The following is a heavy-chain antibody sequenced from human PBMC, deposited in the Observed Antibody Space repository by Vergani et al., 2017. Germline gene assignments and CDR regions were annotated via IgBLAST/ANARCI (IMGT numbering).Heavy chain of an antibody. J-gene: IGHJ1*01. V-gene: IGHV3-30*03. CDR2: ISYDGTQK. D-gene: IGHD2-2*01. CDR1: GFTSSYYG. CDR3: ATKSCSTPGCQIGYFRE. Sequence: VQLLESGGDLVQPGGSLRLSCVVSGFTSSYYGMHWVRQAPGKGLEWVAVISYDGTQKYYADAVKGRFTISRDNSKSTLYLQMNSLRTEDTAVYYCATKSCSTPGCQIGYFREWGQGTLVTVSS.